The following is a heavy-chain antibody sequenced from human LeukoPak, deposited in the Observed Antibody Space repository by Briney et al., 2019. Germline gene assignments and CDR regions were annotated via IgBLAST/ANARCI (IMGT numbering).Heavy chain of an antibody. J-gene: IGHJ4*02. CDR2: ISYDGSNK. CDR1: GFTFSSYG. D-gene: IGHD3-9*01. CDR3: ARDHYDILTGYHPFDY. V-gene: IGHV3-33*05. Sequence: PGGSLRLSCAASGFTFSSYGMHWVRQAPGKGLEWVAVISYDGSNKYYADSVKGRFTISRDNAKNSLYLQMNSLRAEDTAVYYCARDHYDILTGYHPFDYWGQGTLVTVSS.